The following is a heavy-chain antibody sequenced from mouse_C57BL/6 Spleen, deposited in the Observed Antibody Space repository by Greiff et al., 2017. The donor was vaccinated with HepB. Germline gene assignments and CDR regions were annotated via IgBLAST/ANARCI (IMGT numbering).Heavy chain of an antibody. CDR2: IYPGSGST. D-gene: IGHD1-1*01. Sequence: VQLQQSGAELVKPGASVKMSCKASGYTFTSYWITWVKQRPGQGLEWIGDIYPGSGSTNYNEKFKSKATLTVDTSSSTAYMQLSSLTSEDSAVYYCASRGIITKYFDVWGTGTTVTVSS. V-gene: IGHV1-55*01. J-gene: IGHJ1*03. CDR1: GYTFTSYW. CDR3: ASRGIITKYFDV.